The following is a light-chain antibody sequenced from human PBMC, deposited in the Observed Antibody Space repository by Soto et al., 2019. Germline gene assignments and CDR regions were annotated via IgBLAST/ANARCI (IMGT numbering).Light chain of an antibody. Sequence: QSALTQPASVSGSPGQPITISCTGSSSDVGSYNLVSWYQQHPGEAPKLMIYDVSKRPSGVSDRFSGSKSGNTASLTISGLQPEDEADYYCCSYAGSSTNVFGTGTKVTVL. CDR2: DVS. CDR3: CSYAGSSTNV. J-gene: IGLJ1*01. CDR1: SSDVGSYNL. V-gene: IGLV2-23*02.